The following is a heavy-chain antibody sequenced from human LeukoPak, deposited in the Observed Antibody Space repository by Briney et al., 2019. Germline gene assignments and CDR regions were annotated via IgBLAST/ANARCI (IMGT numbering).Heavy chain of an antibody. Sequence: PGGPLRLSCAASGFTFRTYAMSWVRQAPGKGLERVSAISGGGGSTWYADSVKGRFTISRDNSKNSLFLQMNSLRTEDTALYYCAKDYYWGQGTLVTVSS. CDR1: GFTFRTYA. CDR2: ISGGGGST. CDR3: AKDYY. J-gene: IGHJ4*02. V-gene: IGHV3-43*02.